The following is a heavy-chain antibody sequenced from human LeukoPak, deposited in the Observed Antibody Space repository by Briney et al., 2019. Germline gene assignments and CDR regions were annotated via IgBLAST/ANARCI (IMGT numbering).Heavy chain of an antibody. J-gene: IGHJ4*02. D-gene: IGHD3-9*01. V-gene: IGHV1-46*01. Sequence: ASVKVSCKASGYTFTGYYMHWVRQAPGQGLEWMGIINPSGGSTSYAQKFQGRVTITADGSTSTAYMELSSLRSEDTAVYYCARAGGTYYDISTGYAPFDYWGQGTLVTVSS. CDR2: INPSGGST. CDR3: ARAGGTYYDISTGYAPFDY. CDR1: GYTFTGYY.